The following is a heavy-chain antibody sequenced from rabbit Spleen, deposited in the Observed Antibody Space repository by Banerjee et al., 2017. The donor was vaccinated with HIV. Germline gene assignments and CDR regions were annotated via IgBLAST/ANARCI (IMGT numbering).Heavy chain of an antibody. Sequence: QEQLVESGGGLVQPGGSLKLSCKASGFDFSNYGVSWVRQAPGKGLEWIGYIEPIFGNTYYANWVNGRFTISSHNAQNTLSLQVNSLTAADTATYFCARDGAGGSYFALWGPGTLVTVS. J-gene: IGHJ4*01. V-gene: IGHV1S47*01. CDR1: GFDFSNYG. CDR3: ARDGAGGSYFAL. CDR2: IEPIFGNT. D-gene: IGHD8-1*01.